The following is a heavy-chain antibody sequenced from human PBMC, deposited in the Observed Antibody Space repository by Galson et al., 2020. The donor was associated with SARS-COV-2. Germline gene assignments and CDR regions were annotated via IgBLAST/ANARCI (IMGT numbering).Heavy chain of an antibody. V-gene: IGHV1-46*01. J-gene: IGHJ6*02. CDR2: INPSGGST. CDR3: AREPHYSGSGSYYHPYYYYCGMDV. CDR1: GYTFTSYY. D-gene: IGHD3-10*01. Sequence: ASVKVSCKASGYTFTSYYMHWVRQAPGQGLEWMGIINPSGGSTSYAQKFQGRVTMTRDTSTSTVYMELSSLRSEDTGVYYCAREPHYSGSGSYYHPYYYYCGMDVWGQGTTVTVSS.